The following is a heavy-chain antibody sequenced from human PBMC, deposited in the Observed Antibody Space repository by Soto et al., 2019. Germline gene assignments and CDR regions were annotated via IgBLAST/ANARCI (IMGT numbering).Heavy chain of an antibody. V-gene: IGHV5-10-1*01. CDR2: IDPSDSYT. Sequence: GESLKISCKGSGYSFTIYWISWVLQRPGKGLEWMGRIDPSDSYTNYSPSFQGHVTISADKSISTAYLQWSSLKASDTAMYYCARHVRTYYYGSGSYRVAEYFQHWGQGTLVTVSS. J-gene: IGHJ1*01. CDR1: GYSFTIYW. D-gene: IGHD3-10*01. CDR3: ARHVRTYYYGSGSYRVAEYFQH.